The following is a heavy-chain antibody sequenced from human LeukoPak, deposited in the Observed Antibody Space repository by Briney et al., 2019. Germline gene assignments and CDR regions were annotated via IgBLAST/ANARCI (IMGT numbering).Heavy chain of an antibody. CDR1: GGSISSGGYC. D-gene: IGHD3-22*01. CDR3: AREGDYYDSSGYYSVDAFDI. Sequence: SETLSLTCTVSGGSISSGGYCWSWIRQHPGKGLEWIGYIYYSGSTYYNPSLKSRVTISVDTSKNQFSLKLSSVTAADTAVYYCAREGDYYDSSGYYSVDAFDIWGQGTMVTVSS. J-gene: IGHJ3*02. CDR2: IYYSGST. V-gene: IGHV4-31*03.